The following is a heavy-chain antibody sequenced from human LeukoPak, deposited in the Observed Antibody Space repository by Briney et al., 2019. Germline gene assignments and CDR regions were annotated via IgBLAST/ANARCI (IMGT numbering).Heavy chain of an antibody. CDR1: GGSMSSYY. CDR3: SRGHNWNDWFDA. J-gene: IGHJ5*02. CDR2: IHGSGIS. Sequence: PSETLSPTCSVSGGSMSSYYWTWIRQPAGKGLEWIGRIHGSGISNYNPSLKSRVTMSLDTSKNEFSLKVASVTAADTAVYYCSRGHNWNDWFDAWGQGTLVTVSS. D-gene: IGHD1-20*01. V-gene: IGHV4-4*07.